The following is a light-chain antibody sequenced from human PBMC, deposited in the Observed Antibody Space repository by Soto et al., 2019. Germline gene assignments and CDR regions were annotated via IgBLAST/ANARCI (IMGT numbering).Light chain of an antibody. Sequence: EIVKTPASPPLSVSPGERATLCCRASQNVSSNLAWYQQKPGQAPRLLIYGASTRATGIPARFSGSGSGTEFALTISSLQSEDFAVYYCQQYNNWPPITFGQGTRLEI. CDR2: GAS. CDR3: QQYNNWPPIT. J-gene: IGKJ5*01. V-gene: IGKV3-15*01. CDR1: QNVSSN.